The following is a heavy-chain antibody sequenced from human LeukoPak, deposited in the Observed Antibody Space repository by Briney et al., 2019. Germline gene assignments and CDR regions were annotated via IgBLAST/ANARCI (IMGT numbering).Heavy chain of an antibody. CDR2: SSPIFGTA. V-gene: IGHV1-69*06. CDR1: LGTVSSYA. Sequence: SSVRVSCKASLGTVSSYAISGVRRAPGQGLEWMGGSSPIFGTANYAQKFQGRVTISADKSTSTAYMALSSLRSEDTAVYYCARHADCSGGSCYFPHLVYWGQGTLVTVSS. CDR3: ARHADCSGGSCYFPHLVY. D-gene: IGHD2-15*01. J-gene: IGHJ4*02.